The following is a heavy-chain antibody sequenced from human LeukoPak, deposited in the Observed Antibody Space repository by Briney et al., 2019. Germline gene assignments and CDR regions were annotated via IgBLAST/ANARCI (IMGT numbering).Heavy chain of an antibody. J-gene: IGHJ4*02. V-gene: IGHV1-18*01. D-gene: IGHD5-12*01. CDR1: GYTFTSYG. CDR3: ARGGRVATNDDY. CDR2: ISGYNGNT. Sequence: ASVKVSCKASGYTFTSYGITWVRQTPGQGLEWMGWISGYNGNTNYAQKLQGRVTMTTDTSTSTAYMELRSLRSDDTAVYYCARGGRVATNDDYWGQGTLVTVPS.